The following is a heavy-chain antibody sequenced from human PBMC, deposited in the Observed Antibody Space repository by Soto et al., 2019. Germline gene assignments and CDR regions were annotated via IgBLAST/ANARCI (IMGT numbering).Heavy chain of an antibody. V-gene: IGHV3-23*01. D-gene: IGHD2-2*01. CDR1: GFTFSSYA. CDR2: ISGSGGST. J-gene: IGHJ6*02. Sequence: PGGSLRLSCAASGFTFSSYAMSWVRQAPGKGLEWVSVISGSGGSTYYADSVKGRFTISRDNSKNTLYLQMNSLRAEDTAVYYCAKEGYCSSTSCPEPMDVWGRGTTVTVSS. CDR3: AKEGYCSSTSCPEPMDV.